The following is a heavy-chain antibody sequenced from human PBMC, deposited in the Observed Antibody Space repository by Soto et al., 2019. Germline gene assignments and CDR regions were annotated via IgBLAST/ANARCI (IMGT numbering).Heavy chain of an antibody. D-gene: IGHD3-3*01. V-gene: IGHV4-34*01. CDR1: GGSFSGYS. J-gene: IGHJ4*02. Sequence: SETLSLTCAVYGGSFSGYSWSWVRQSPGKGLEWIGHIYYSGITYYNPSLKSRVTISVDTSKNQFSLKLSSVTAADTAVYFCARSGFRFLEWTGKAYYFDYWGQGTLVTVPS. CDR3: ARSGFRFLEWTGKAYYFDY. CDR2: IYYSGIT.